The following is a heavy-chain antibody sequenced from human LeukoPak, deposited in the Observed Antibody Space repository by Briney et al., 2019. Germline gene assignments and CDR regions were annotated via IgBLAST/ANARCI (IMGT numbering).Heavy chain of an antibody. J-gene: IGHJ3*02. CDR1: GFTFSSYG. CDR2: ISSSSSYI. Sequence: GGSLRLSCAASGFTFSSYGMHWVRQAPGKGLEWVSSISSSSSYIYYADSVKGRFTISRDNAKNSLYLQMNSLRAEDTAVYYCARDAPDIVVVPAALRAFDIWGQGTMVTVSS. D-gene: IGHD2-2*01. CDR3: ARDAPDIVVVPAALRAFDI. V-gene: IGHV3-21*01.